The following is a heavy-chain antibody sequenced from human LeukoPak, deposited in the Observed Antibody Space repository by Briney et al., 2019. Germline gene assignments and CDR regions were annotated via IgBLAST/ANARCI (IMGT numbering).Heavy chain of an antibody. V-gene: IGHV3-30*03. CDR2: ISYDGSNK. Sequence: GGSLRLSCAASGFTFSSYGMSWVRQAPGKGLEWVAVISYDGSNKYYADSVKGRFTISRDNSKNTLYLQMNSLRAEDTAVYYCARSALMIVVVPAATNWFDPWGQGTLVTVSS. CDR1: GFTFSSYG. CDR3: ARSALMIVVVPAATNWFDP. J-gene: IGHJ5*02. D-gene: IGHD2-2*01.